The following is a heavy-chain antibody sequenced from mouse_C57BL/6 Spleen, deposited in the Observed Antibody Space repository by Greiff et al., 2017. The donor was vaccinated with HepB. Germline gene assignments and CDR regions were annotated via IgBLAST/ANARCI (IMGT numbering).Heavy chain of an antibody. V-gene: IGHV3-6*01. Sequence: ESGPGLVKPSQSLSLTCSVTGYSITSGYYWNWIRQFPGNKLEWMGYISYDGSNNYNPSLKNRISITRDTSKNQFFLKLNSVTTEDTATYYCARSGAYYSNLAWFAYWGQGTLVTVSA. D-gene: IGHD2-5*01. CDR2: ISYDGSN. CDR1: GYSITSGYY. CDR3: ARSGAYYSNLAWFAY. J-gene: IGHJ3*01.